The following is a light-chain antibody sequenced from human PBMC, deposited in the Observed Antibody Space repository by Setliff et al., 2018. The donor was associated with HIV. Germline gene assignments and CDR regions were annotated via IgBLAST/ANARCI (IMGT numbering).Light chain of an antibody. CDR3: QVWDSSSDHYV. J-gene: IGLJ1*01. Sequence: SYELTQPPSVPVAPGKTARITCGGNKIGSKSVHWYQQKPGQAPVLVVYDDSDRPSGIPERFSGSNSGNTATLTISRVEAGDEADYYCQVWDSSSDHYVFGTGTK. V-gene: IGLV3-21*03. CDR1: KIGSKS. CDR2: DDS.